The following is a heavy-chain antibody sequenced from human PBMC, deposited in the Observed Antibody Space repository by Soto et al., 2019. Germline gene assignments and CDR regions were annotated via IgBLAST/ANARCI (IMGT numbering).Heavy chain of an antibody. Sequence: SETLSLTCAVYGGSFSGFYWGWVRQPPGKGLEWIGQINHSGRTSYNPSLKSRVTISVDTSKKQFSLNLSSVTAADTAVYYCATVALSAYCSSHGCPGACFDTWGQGTMVTVSS. CDR2: INHSGRT. V-gene: IGHV4-34*01. CDR1: GGSFSGFY. J-gene: IGHJ3*02. CDR3: ATVALSAYCSSHGCPGACFDT. D-gene: IGHD2-2*01.